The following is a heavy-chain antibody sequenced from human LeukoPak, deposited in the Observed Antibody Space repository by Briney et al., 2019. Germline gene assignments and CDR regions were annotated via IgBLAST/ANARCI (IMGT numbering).Heavy chain of an antibody. V-gene: IGHV3-20*04. CDR2: INWNGGAT. Sequence: PGGSLRLSCAASGFTFDDYGMSWVRQAPGKGLEWVSGINWNGGATGNADSVKGRFTISRDNAKNSLYLQMNSLRVEDTALYYCAKGGTGGYFDYWGQGTLVTVSS. CDR3: AKGGTGGYFDY. J-gene: IGHJ4*02. CDR1: GFTFDDYG. D-gene: IGHD3-16*01.